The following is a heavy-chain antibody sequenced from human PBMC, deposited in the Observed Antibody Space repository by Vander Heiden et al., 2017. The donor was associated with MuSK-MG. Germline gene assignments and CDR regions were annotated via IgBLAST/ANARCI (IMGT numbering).Heavy chain of an antibody. CDR3: APAGPFDY. CDR2: ISYDGSNK. Sequence: QVQLVESGGGVVQPGRPLRLSCAASGYTPSSYAMHWVRQAPGKGLEWVAVISYDGSNKYYADSVKGRFTISRDNSKNTLYLQMNSLRAEDTAVYYCAPAGPFDYWGQGTLVTVSS. CDR1: GYTPSSYA. V-gene: IGHV3-30-3*01. J-gene: IGHJ4*02. D-gene: IGHD6-19*01.